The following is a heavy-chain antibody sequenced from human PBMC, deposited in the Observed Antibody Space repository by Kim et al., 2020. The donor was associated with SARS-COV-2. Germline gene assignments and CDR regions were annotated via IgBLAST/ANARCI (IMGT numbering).Heavy chain of an antibody. CDR3: ARSIDSTGTIFVVVISYYFDY. J-gene: IGHJ4*02. CDR2: INTNTGNP. V-gene: IGHV7-4-1*02. D-gene: IGHD3-3*01. Sequence: ASVKVSCKASGYTFTSYAMNWVRQAPGQGLEWMGWINTNTGNPTYAQGFTGRFVFSLDTSVSTAYLQISSLKAEDTAVYYCARSIDSTGTIFVVVISYYFDYWGQGTLVTVSS. CDR1: GYTFTSYA.